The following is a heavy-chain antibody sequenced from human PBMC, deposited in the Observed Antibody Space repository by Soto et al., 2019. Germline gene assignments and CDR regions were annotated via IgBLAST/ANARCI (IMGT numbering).Heavy chain of an antibody. CDR1: GGSISSGDYY. J-gene: IGHJ6*02. D-gene: IGHD1-26*01. CDR2: IYYSGST. V-gene: IGHV4-30-4*01. Sequence: SETLSLTCTVSGGSISSGDYYWSWIRQPPGKGLEWIGYIYYSGSTYYNPSLKSRVTISVDTSKNQFSLKLSSVTAADTAVYYCARDPGKAWGYYGMDVWGQGTTVTVS. CDR3: ARDPGKAWGYYGMDV.